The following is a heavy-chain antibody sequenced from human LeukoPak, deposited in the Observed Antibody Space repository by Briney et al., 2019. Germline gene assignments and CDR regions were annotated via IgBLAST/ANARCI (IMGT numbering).Heavy chain of an antibody. J-gene: IGHJ3*02. CDR3: ARATPSGAFDI. D-gene: IGHD2-15*01. CDR2: IYSGGST. CDR1: GFTFSSYA. Sequence: GGSLRLSCAASGFTFSSYAMSWVRQAPGKGLEWVSVIYSGGSTYYADSVKGRFTISRHNSKNTLYLQMNSLRAEDTAVYYCARATPSGAFDIWGQGTMVTVSS. V-gene: IGHV3-53*04.